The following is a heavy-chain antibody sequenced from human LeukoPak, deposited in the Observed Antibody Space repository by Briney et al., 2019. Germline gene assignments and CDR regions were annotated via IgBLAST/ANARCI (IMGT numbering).Heavy chain of an antibody. Sequence: SETLSLTCTVSGGSISSYYWTWIRQPPGKGLEWIGYVYYSGNTNYNPSLKSRVTISLDTSKNQFSLKLSSVTAADAAVYYCASSISPGPLDGFDIWGQGTMVTVSS. CDR2: VYYSGNT. J-gene: IGHJ3*02. CDR1: GGSISSYY. D-gene: IGHD2/OR15-2a*01. CDR3: ASSISPGPLDGFDI. V-gene: IGHV4-59*01.